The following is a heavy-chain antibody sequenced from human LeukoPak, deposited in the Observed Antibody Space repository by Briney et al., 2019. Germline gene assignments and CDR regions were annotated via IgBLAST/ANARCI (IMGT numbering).Heavy chain of an antibody. Sequence: PGGSLRLSCAASGFTFSSYWMNWVRQAPGKGLGWVSRIASDGSSTTYADSVKGRFSISRDNAKNTLYLQMNSLRVEDTAVYYCARGRPHGNDYWGQGTPVTVSS. D-gene: IGHD4-23*01. CDR1: GFTFSSYW. CDR2: IASDGSST. V-gene: IGHV3-74*01. CDR3: ARGRPHGNDY. J-gene: IGHJ4*02.